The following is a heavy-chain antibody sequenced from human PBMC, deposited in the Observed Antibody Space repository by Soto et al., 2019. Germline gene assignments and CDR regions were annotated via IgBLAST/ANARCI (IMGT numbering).Heavy chain of an antibody. V-gene: IGHV4-59*12. D-gene: IGHD3-10*01. CDR2: IYYSGST. CDR3: ARVSLIRVRGATISNWFDP. J-gene: IGHJ5*02. CDR1: GGSISSYY. Sequence: SETLSLTCTVSGGSISSYYWSWIRQPPGKGLEWIGYIYYSGSTYYNPSLKSRVTISVDTSKNQFSLKLSSVTAADTAVYYCARVSLIRVRGATISNWFDPWGQGTLVTVSS.